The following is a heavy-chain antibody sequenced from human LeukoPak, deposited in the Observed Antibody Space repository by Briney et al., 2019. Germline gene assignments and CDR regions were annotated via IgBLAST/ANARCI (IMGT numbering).Heavy chain of an antibody. CDR2: INPNSGGT. CDR3: ARAEGDRWYDALDM. Sequence: ASVKVSCKASGYTFTGYYMHWVRQAPGQGLEWMGWINPNSGGTNYAQKFQGRVTITADKSTSTAYMELSSLRSEDTAVYYCARAEGDRWYDALDMWGQGTMVTVSS. J-gene: IGHJ3*02. CDR1: GYTFTGYY. D-gene: IGHD3-16*01. V-gene: IGHV1-2*02.